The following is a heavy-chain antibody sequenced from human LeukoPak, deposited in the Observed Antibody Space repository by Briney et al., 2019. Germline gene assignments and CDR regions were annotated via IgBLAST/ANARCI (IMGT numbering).Heavy chain of an antibody. J-gene: IGHJ5*02. D-gene: IGHD3-22*01. CDR2: IYYSGST. Sequence: SETLSLTCTVSGGSISSGDYYWSWIRQPPGTGLEWIGYIYYSGSTYYNPSLKSRVTISVDTSKNQFSLKLSSVTAADTAVYYCARDDSSGYYFMSSWGQGTLVTVSS. V-gene: IGHV4-30-4*01. CDR3: ARDDSSGYYFMSS. CDR1: GGSISSGDYY.